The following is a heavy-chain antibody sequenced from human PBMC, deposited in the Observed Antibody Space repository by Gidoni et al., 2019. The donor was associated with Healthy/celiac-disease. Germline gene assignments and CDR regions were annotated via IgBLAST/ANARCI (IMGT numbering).Heavy chain of an antibody. Sequence: QLQLQDSGPGLVNPSETLSLTCTVSVGSLSSSSYYWGWIRQPPGKGLECIGSIYYSGRTYYNPALKSRVTISVDTSKNQFSLKLSSVTAADTAVYYCARHLRQGGYQGYWGQGTLVTVSS. V-gene: IGHV4-39*01. CDR1: VGSLSSSSYY. CDR2: IYYSGRT. J-gene: IGHJ4*02. CDR3: ARHLRQGGYQGY. D-gene: IGHD5-12*01.